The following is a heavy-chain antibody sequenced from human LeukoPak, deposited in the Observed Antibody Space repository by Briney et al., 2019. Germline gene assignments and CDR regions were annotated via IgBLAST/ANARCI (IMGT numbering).Heavy chain of an antibody. CDR2: INYSGST. CDR3: VRSKMGGYTFDY. D-gene: IGHD5-24*01. Sequence: SETLSLTCTVSGGSISNYYWIRIRQPPGKGLEWIGYINYSGSTNYNPSLKSRVTISVDRSKNQFSLNLSSVTAADTAVYYCVRSKMGGYTFDYWGQGTLVTVSS. J-gene: IGHJ4*02. CDR1: GGSISNYY. V-gene: IGHV4-59*01.